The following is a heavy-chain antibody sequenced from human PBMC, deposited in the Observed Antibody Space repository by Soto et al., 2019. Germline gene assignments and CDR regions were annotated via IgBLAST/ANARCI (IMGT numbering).Heavy chain of an antibody. J-gene: IGHJ4*02. Sequence: GGSLRLSCAASGFTFSDYSMNWVRQAPGKGLEWVSSISSRSSHIYYAESVKGRFTISRDNAETTLYLQMNSLRVEDTAVYYCARGSSNWYDLFDYWGRGTLVTVSS. V-gene: IGHV3-21*01. CDR3: ARGSSNWYDLFDY. D-gene: IGHD6-13*01. CDR1: GFTFSDYS. CDR2: ISSRSSHI.